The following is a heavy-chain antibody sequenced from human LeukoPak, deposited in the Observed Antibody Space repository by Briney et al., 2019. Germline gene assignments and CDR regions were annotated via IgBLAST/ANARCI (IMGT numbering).Heavy chain of an antibody. J-gene: IGHJ1*01. D-gene: IGHD3-22*01. CDR1: GFTFSTYW. CDR3: ARAPSEIGGYYPEYFRH. Sequence: GGSLILSCAASGFTFSTYWMHWVRQAPGKGLVWVSRIKSDGSTNYADSVKGRFTISRDNAKNTVSLQMNSLRPEDTGVYYCARAPSEIGGYYPEYFRHWGQGTLVTVSS. V-gene: IGHV3-74*01. CDR2: IKSDGST.